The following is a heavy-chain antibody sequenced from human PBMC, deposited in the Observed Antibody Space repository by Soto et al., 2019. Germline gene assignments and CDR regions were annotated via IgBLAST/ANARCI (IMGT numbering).Heavy chain of an antibody. D-gene: IGHD2-15*01. J-gene: IGHJ6*02. CDR1: GASISSLY. V-gene: IGHV4-59*11. CDR3: ARGGWSMDV. CDR2: IHYSGST. Sequence: PSETLSLTCTISGASISSLYGSWVRQPPGKGLEWIGYIHYSGSTNYNPSLKSRVTILVDTSKNQISLRLSSVTAADTAVYYCARGGWSMDVWGQGTTVIVCS.